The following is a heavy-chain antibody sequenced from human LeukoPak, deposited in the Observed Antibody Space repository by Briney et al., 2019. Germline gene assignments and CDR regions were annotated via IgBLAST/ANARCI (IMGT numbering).Heavy chain of an antibody. CDR3: ARERTTFGVAARNYYYMDA. CDR1: GYTFTGYY. J-gene: IGHJ6*03. CDR2: INPNSGGT. V-gene: IGHV1-2*02. D-gene: IGHD3-3*01. Sequence: ASVKVSCKASGYTFTGYYMHWVRQAPGQGLEWMGWINPNSGGTNYAQKFQGRVTMTMDTSSSTAYMQLSRLSSDDTAVYYCARERTTFGVAARNYYYMDAWGKGTTVTVSS.